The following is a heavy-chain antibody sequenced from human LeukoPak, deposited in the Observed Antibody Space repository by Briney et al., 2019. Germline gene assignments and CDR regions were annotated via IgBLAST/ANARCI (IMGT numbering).Heavy chain of an antibody. J-gene: IGHJ3*02. CDR2: ISYDGSNK. CDR1: GFTFSSYA. Sequence: PGGSLRLPCAASGFTFSSYAMHWVRQAPGKGLEWVAVISYDGSNKYYADSVKGRFTISRDNSKSTLFLQMNSLRAEDTAVFYCARDRDTAMVHDAFDIWGQGTMVTVSS. CDR3: ARDRDTAMVHDAFDI. V-gene: IGHV3-30*04. D-gene: IGHD5-18*01.